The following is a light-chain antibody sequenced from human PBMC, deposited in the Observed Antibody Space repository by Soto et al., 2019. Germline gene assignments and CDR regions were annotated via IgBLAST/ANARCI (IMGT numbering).Light chain of an antibody. CDR2: EVS. V-gene: IGLV2-14*01. CDR3: SSYTRSSTLVV. CDR1: SSDVGGYNY. J-gene: IGLJ2*01. Sequence: QSALTQPASVSGSPGQSITISCTGTSSDVGGYNYVSWYQQHPGKAPKRMIYEVSNRPSGVSNRFSGSKSGNTASLTISGLQVEDEADYYCSSYTRSSTLVVFGGGTKVTVL.